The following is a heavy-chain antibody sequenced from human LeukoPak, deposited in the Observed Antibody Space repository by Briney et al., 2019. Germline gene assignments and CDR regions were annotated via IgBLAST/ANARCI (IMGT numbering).Heavy chain of an antibody. V-gene: IGHV3-23*01. CDR3: AKTNLGYCSGGSCYSGPSGMDV. CDR2: ISGSGGST. Sequence: GGSLRLSCAASGFTFSSYAMSWVRQAPGKGLEWVSAISGSGGSTYYADPVKGRFTISRDNSKNTLYLQMNSLRAEDTAVYYCAKTNLGYCSGGSCYSGPSGMDVWGQGTTVTVSS. D-gene: IGHD2-15*01. CDR1: GFTFSSYA. J-gene: IGHJ6*02.